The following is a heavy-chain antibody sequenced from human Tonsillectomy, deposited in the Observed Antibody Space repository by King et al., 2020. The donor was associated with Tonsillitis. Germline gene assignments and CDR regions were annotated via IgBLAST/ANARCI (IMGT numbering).Heavy chain of an antibody. Sequence: VQLVQSGAEVKKPGASVKVSCKASGYPFTTYGISWVRQAPGQGLEWMGWISAYNGNTNYAQNLQGRFTMTTDTSTSTSYMERRSLRSVDTALYYCAMNVDTAMVVYFDYWGQGTLVTVSS. V-gene: IGHV1-18*01. CDR1: GYPFTTYG. D-gene: IGHD5-18*01. J-gene: IGHJ4*02. CDR3: AMNVDTAMVVYFDY. CDR2: ISAYNGNT.